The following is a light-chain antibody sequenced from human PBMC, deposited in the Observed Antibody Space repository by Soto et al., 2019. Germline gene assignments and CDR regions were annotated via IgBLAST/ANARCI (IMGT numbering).Light chain of an antibody. Sequence: HSALAQPPSAAEPSGQRVTISAYGRSSDIESNTVSWYRQVPGTAPKLLIYDNDERPSGVPGRFSGSKSGTSASLAISGLQSEDEAAYYCATWDDSRNGYVFGPGTKVTVL. J-gene: IGLJ1*01. V-gene: IGLV1-44*01. CDR3: ATWDDSRNGYV. CDR2: DND. CDR1: SSDIESNT.